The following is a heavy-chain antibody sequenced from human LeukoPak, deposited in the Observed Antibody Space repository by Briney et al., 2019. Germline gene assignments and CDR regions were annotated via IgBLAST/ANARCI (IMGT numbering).Heavy chain of an antibody. V-gene: IGHV7-4-1*02. CDR3: ARDAVLDYGSGSYLLYMDV. D-gene: IGHD3-10*01. CDR2: INTNSGNP. CDR1: GYTFTSYA. Sequence: ASVKVSCKASGYTFTSYAMNWVRQAPGQGLEWMGWINTNSGNPTYAQGFTGRFVFSLDTSVSTAYLQISSLKAEDTAVYYCARDAVLDYGSGSYLLYMDVWGKGTTVTVSS. J-gene: IGHJ6*03.